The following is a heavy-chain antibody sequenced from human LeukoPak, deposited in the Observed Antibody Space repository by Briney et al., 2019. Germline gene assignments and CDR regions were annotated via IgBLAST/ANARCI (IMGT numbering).Heavy chain of an antibody. CDR2: ISSSGSII. CDR3: ARGATRRSSGAFDI. V-gene: IGHV3-48*03. D-gene: IGHD6-6*01. Sequence: GGSLRLSCAASAFTFSSYELNWVRQAPGKGLEWISYISSSGSIINYADSVKGRFTISRDNAKNSLYLQMNSLRAEDTAVYYCARGATRRSSGAFDIWSQGTMVTVSS. CDR1: AFTFSSYE. J-gene: IGHJ3*02.